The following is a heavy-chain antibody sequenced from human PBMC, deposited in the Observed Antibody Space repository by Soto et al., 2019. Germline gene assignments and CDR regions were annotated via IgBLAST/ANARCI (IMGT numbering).Heavy chain of an antibody. CDR2: IYYSGST. J-gene: IGHJ6*02. CDR3: ARDRATMVRGVIYYYGMDV. CDR1: GGSISSGDYY. V-gene: IGHV4-30-4*01. Sequence: QVQLQESGPGLVKPSQTLSLTCTVSGGSISSGDYYWSWIRQPPGKGLEWIGYIYYSGSTYYNPSXXGRVTISGDTXXNXFXXKLSSVTAADTAVYYCARDRATMVRGVIYYYGMDVWGQGTTVTVSS. D-gene: IGHD3-10*01.